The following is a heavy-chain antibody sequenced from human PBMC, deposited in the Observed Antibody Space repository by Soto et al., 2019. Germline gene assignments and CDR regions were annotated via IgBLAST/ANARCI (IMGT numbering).Heavy chain of an antibody. D-gene: IGHD1-26*01. CDR3: ARDQRRELKEFHWFDP. CDR1: GGTFSSYA. J-gene: IGHJ5*02. V-gene: IGHV1-69*01. CDR2: IIPIFGTA. Sequence: QVQLVQSGAEVKKPGSSVKVSCTASGGTFSSYAISWVRQAPGQGLEWMGGIIPIFGTANYAQKFQGRVTITADESTSTAYMELSSLRSEDTAVYYCARDQRRELKEFHWFDPWGQGTLVTVSS.